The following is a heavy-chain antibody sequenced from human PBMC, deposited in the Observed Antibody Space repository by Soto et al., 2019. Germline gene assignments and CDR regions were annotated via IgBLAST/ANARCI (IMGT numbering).Heavy chain of an antibody. V-gene: IGHV3-21*01. J-gene: IGHJ6*02. CDR2: ISSSSSYI. D-gene: IGHD5-18*01. CDR3: ARDGVDTAMTYYYYGMDV. CDR1: GFTFSSYS. Sequence: EVPLVESGGGLVKPGGSLRLSCAASGFTFSSYSMNWVRQAPGKGLEWVSSISSSSSYIYYADSVKGRFTISRDNAKNSLYLQMNSLRAEDTAVYYCARDGVDTAMTYYYYGMDVWGQGTTVTVSS.